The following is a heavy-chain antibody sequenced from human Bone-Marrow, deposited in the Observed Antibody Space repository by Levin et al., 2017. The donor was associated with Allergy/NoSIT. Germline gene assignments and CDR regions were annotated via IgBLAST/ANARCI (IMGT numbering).Heavy chain of an antibody. CDR3: ASSRYSSSSYFDY. CDR2: ISGSGGST. V-gene: IGHV3-23*01. J-gene: IGHJ4*02. CDR1: GFTFSSYA. D-gene: IGHD6-6*01. Sequence: LSLTCAASGFTFSSYAMSWVRQAPGKGLEWVSAISGSGGSTYYADSVKGRFTISRDNSKNTLYLQMNSLRAEDTAVYYCASSRYSSSSYFDYWGQGTLVTVSS.